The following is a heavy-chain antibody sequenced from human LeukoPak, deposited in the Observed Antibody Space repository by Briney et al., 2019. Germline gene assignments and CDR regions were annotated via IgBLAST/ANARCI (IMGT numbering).Heavy chain of an antibody. V-gene: IGHV3-30-3*01. CDR3: AMDKVAAAGVGFDP. J-gene: IGHJ5*02. CDR1: GFTLSSYA. CDR2: ISYDGSNK. D-gene: IGHD6-13*01. Sequence: GGSLRLSCAASGFTLSSYAMHWVRQAPGKGLEWVAVISYDGSNKYYADSVKGRFTISRDNSKNTLYLQMNSLRAEDTAVYYCAMDKVAAAGVGFDPWGQGTLVTVSS.